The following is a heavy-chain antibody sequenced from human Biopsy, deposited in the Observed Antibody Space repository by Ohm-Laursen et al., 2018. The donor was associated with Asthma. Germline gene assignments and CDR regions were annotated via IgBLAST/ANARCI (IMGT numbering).Heavy chain of an antibody. CDR2: VNTGIGDT. CDR1: GYNFISFA. CDR3: ARTYYDFLTGQVKDVFGV. V-gene: IGHV1-3*04. J-gene: IGHJ3*01. Sequence: GATVKISCKASGYNFISFAIHWARQAPGQRLEWMGWVNTGIGDTKYSQKFQGRVTITRDTSASTAYMELRSLRSEDTATYYCARTYYDFLTGQVKDVFGVWGQGTMVTVSS. D-gene: IGHD3-9*01.